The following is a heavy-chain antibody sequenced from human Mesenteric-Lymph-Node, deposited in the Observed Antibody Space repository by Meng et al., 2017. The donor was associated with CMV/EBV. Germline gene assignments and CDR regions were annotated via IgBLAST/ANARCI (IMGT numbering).Heavy chain of an antibody. Sequence: SETLSLTCTVSGGSISSGDYYWSWIRQPPGKGLEWIGYIYYSGSTYYNPSLKSRVTISVDTSKNQFSLKLSSVTAADTAVYYCARVSLELRSRGVDYWGQGTLVTVSS. CDR2: IYYSGST. D-gene: IGHD1-7*01. V-gene: IGHV4-30-4*08. CDR3: ARVSLELRSRGVDY. CDR1: GGSISSGDYY. J-gene: IGHJ4*02.